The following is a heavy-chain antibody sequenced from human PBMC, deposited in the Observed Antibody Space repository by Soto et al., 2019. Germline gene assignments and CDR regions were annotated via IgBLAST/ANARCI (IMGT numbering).Heavy chain of an antibody. CDR1: GASIISSY. CDR2: VHYSGNT. J-gene: IGHJ3*02. D-gene: IGHD3-22*01. Sequence: SETLSLTCTVSGASIISSYWSWIRQSPGKGLEWIGYVHYSGNTKYNPSLKSRGTISVDTSKNQFSLKLSSVTAADTAVYYCARGYYDSNGQSNTFDIWGQGTMVTVSS. CDR3: ARGYYDSNGQSNTFDI. V-gene: IGHV4-59*01.